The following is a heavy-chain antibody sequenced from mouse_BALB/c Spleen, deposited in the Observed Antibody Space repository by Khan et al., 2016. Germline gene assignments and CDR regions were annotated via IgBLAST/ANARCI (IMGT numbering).Heavy chain of an antibody. V-gene: IGHV3-2*02. CDR3: TRALTATRYFDV. CDR1: GYSITSDYA. Sequence: EVQLQESGPGLVKPSQSLSLTCTVTGYSITSDYAWNWIRQFPGNKLEWVGYIRYSGSPTYNPSLKSRISITRDTSKNQFYLPLYSVTTEDTATYDGTRALTATRYFDVWGAGTTVTVAS. J-gene: IGHJ1*01. D-gene: IGHD3-3*01. CDR2: IRYSGSP.